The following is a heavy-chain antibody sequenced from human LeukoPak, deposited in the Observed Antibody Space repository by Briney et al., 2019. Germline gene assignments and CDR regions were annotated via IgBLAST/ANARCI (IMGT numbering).Heavy chain of an antibody. CDR1: GFTFRSYS. V-gene: IGHV3-21*01. D-gene: IGHD4-17*01. Sequence: GGSLRLSCAASGFTFRSYSMHWVRQAPGKGLDWVSSISLSSSYIYYADSVKGRFTISRDNAKNSLYLQMNSLRAEDTAVYYCARDSEGLYGDFDTVNWFDPWGQGTLVTVSS. CDR3: ARDSEGLYGDFDTVNWFDP. J-gene: IGHJ5*02. CDR2: ISLSSSYI.